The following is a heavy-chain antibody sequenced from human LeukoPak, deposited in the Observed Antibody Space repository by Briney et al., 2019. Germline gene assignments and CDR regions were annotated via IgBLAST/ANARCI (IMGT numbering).Heavy chain of an antibody. CDR2: ISSSSSYI. D-gene: IGHD1-26*01. J-gene: IGHJ4*02. CDR3: ARDLGIVGATKILFGY. V-gene: IGHV3-21*04. Sequence: GGSLRLSCAASGFTFSSYSMNWVRQAPGKGLEWVSSISSSSSYIYYADSVKGRFTISRDNAKNSLYLQMNSLRAEDTAVYYCARDLGIVGATKILFGYWGQGTLVTVSS. CDR1: GFTFSSYS.